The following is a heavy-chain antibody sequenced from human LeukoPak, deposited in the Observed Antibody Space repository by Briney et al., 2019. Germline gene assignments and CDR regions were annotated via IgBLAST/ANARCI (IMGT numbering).Heavy chain of an antibody. CDR3: ARGASSSWYNWFDP. Sequence: PSETLSLTCTVSGASISSYYWSWIRQPPGKGLEWIGYISYSGSTNYNPSLKSRVTISADTSKNQVSLTLSSVTAAAAAVYYCARGASSSWYNWFDPWGQGTLVTVSS. CDR1: GASISSYY. CDR2: ISYSGST. D-gene: IGHD6-13*01. V-gene: IGHV4-59*08. J-gene: IGHJ5*02.